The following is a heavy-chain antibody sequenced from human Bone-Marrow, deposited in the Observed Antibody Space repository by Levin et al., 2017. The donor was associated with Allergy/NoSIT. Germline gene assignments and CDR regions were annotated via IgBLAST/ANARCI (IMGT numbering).Heavy chain of an antibody. V-gene: IGHV1-2*06. Sequence: ASVKVSCKASGYTFITYYIHWVRQAPGQGLEWMGRISPISGGTNYAQNFQGRVTMTSDTSISTAYMDLSRLTSDDTAVYFCAREMGESNAFDSWGQGTMVTVSS. D-gene: IGHD3-16*01. CDR3: AREMGESNAFDS. CDR1: GYTFITYY. J-gene: IGHJ3*02. CDR2: ISPISGGT.